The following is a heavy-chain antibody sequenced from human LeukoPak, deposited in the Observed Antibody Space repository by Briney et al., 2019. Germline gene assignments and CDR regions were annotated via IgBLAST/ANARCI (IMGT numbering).Heavy chain of an antibody. J-gene: IGHJ5*02. Sequence: PGGSLRLSCAASGFTFSSYGMHWVRQAPGKGLEWVAVIWYDGSNKYYADSVKGRFTISRDNSKNTLYLQMNSLRAEDTAVYYCAKGLNYCSGGSCYRWFDPWGQGTLVTVSS. V-gene: IGHV3-33*06. CDR3: AKGLNYCSGGSCYRWFDP. CDR2: IWYDGSNK. D-gene: IGHD2-15*01. CDR1: GFTFSSYG.